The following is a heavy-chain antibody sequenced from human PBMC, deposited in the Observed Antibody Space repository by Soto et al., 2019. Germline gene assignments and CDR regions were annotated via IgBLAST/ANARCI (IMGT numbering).Heavy chain of an antibody. Sequence: PGESLKISCKGSGYSFTSYWIGWVRQMPGKGLEWMGIIYPGDSDTRYSPSFQGQVTISADKSISTAYLQWSSLKASDTAMYYCARSPGYSSSWYTGGYYYYYYGMDVWGQGITVTVSS. D-gene: IGHD6-13*01. CDR1: GYSFTSYW. J-gene: IGHJ6*02. CDR2: IYPGDSDT. CDR3: ARSPGYSSSWYTGGYYYYYYGMDV. V-gene: IGHV5-51*01.